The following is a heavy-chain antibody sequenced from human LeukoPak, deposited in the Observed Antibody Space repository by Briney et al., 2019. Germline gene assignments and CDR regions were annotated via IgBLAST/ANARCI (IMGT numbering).Heavy chain of an antibody. Sequence: ASVKVSCKASGYIFTDYAILWVRQAPGQRLVWLGWINAGNGNTKYSQNFQGRVTLTRDTSATTASMEMNSLRSEDTALYYCARGRWSATTASYYLDFWGLGTLVTVSS. V-gene: IGHV1-3*01. D-gene: IGHD2-21*02. J-gene: IGHJ4*02. CDR2: INAGNGNT. CDR3: ARGRWSATTASYYLDF. CDR1: GYIFTDYA.